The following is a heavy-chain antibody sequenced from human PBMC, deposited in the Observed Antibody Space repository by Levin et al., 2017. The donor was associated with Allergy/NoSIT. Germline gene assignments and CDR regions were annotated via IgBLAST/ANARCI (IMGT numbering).Heavy chain of an antibody. CDR2: INHSGST. CDR1: GGSFSGYY. J-gene: IGHJ4*02. CDR3: ARRVKRGYSSSWYYFDY. Sequence: PSETLSLTCAVYGGSFSGYYWSWIRQPPGKGLEWIGEINHSGSTNYNPSLKSRVTISVDTSKNQFSLKLSSVTAADTAVYYCARRVKRGYSSSWYYFDYWGQGTLVTVSS. D-gene: IGHD6-13*01. V-gene: IGHV4-34*01.